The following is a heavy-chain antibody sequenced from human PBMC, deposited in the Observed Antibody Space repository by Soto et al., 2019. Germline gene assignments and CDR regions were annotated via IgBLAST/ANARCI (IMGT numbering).Heavy chain of an antibody. CDR3: AKVPMGVYHRGSYYGVQG. D-gene: IGHD3-16*01. J-gene: IGHJ6*02. Sequence: PEGSLRLSGSAGGLTLSSYAMSWVRQAPRKGLEWVSAISGSGGSTYYADSVKGRFTISRDNSKNTLYLQMNSLRAEDTAVYYCAKVPMGVYHRGSYYGVQGSGPAPPATV. CDR2: ISGSGGST. V-gene: IGHV3-23*01. CDR1: GLTLSSYA.